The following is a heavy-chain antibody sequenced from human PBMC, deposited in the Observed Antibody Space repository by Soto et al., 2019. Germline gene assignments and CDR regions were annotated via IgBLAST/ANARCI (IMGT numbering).Heavy chain of an antibody. Sequence: EVQLLESGGGLVQPGGSLRLSCAASGFTFSSYAMSWVRQAPGKGLEWVSAISGSGGSTYYANSVKGGFTISRDNSKNTLYLQMNSLRAEDTAVYYCAKDISGYSYGYMDVWGQGTTVTVSS. CDR3: AKDISGYSYGYMDV. J-gene: IGHJ6*03. CDR1: GFTFSSYA. CDR2: ISGSGGST. V-gene: IGHV3-23*01. D-gene: IGHD5-18*01.